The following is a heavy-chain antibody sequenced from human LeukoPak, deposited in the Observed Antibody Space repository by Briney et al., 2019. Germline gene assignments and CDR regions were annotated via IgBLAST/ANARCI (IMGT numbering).Heavy chain of an antibody. CDR3: ARFSPRAMGNYLDF. CDR1: GGSISSGSYS. V-gene: IGHV4-30-2*01. Sequence: SETLFLTCAVSGGSISSGSYSWRWIRQPPGRGLEWLGYIYPRGSTYYNPSLKSRVILSLDKSANQFSLNLSSVTAADTAVYYCARFSPRAMGNYLDFWGQGTLVTVSS. J-gene: IGHJ4*02. CDR2: IYPRGST. D-gene: IGHD7-27*01.